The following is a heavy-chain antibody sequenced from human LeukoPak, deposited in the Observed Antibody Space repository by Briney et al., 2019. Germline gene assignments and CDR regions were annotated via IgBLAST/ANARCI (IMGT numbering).Heavy chain of an antibody. CDR2: ISGSGGST. J-gene: IGHJ6*02. Sequence: GGSLRLSCAASGFTFSSYAMSWVRQAPGKGLEWVSAISGSGGSTYYADSVKGRFTISRDNSKNTLYLQMNSLRAEDTAVYYCAKVTGNFGELPRYYYYYGMDVWGQGTTVTVSS. V-gene: IGHV3-23*01. CDR3: AKVTGNFGELPRYYYYYGMDV. D-gene: IGHD3-10*01. CDR1: GFTFSSYA.